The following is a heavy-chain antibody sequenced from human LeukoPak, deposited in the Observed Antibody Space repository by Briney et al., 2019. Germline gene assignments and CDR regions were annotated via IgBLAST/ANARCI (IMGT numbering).Heavy chain of an antibody. CDR1: GFTLSSYT. Sequence: GGSLRLSCTASGFTLSSYTMNWVRQAPGKGLEWISNISSSSSSLFYADSVKGRFTISRDNAKNSLYLQINSLRDEDTAVYYCARTSYWALDYWGQGTLVTVSS. J-gene: IGHJ4*02. V-gene: IGHV3-48*02. CDR3: ARTSYWALDY. D-gene: IGHD2-15*01. CDR2: ISSSSSSL.